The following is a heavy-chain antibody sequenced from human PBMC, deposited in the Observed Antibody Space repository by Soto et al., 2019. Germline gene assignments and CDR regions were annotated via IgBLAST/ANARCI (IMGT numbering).Heavy chain of an antibody. Sequence: EVQLVESGGGLVQPGGSLRLSCAASGFTFSSYWMHWVRQAPGKGLVWVSRINSDGSSTSHADSVQGRFTISRDNAKNTLYLTMNSLSAEDTAVYYCVRTSLVVAAATREDYWGQGTLVTVSS. J-gene: IGHJ4*02. CDR1: GFTFSSYW. V-gene: IGHV3-74*01. CDR3: VRTSLVVAAATREDY. D-gene: IGHD2-15*01. CDR2: INSDGSST.